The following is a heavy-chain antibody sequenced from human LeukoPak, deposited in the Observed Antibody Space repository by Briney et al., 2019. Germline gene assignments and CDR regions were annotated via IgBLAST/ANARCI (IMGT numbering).Heavy chain of an antibody. CDR1: GYSISSGYY. D-gene: IGHD1-26*01. CDR2: IYHSGST. V-gene: IGHV4-38-2*02. CDR3: ARTYSGSYFDY. Sequence: SETLSLTCTVSGYSISSGYYWGWIRQPPGKGLEWIGSIYHSGSTYYNPSPKSRVTISVDTSKNQFSLRLSSVTAADTAVYYCARTYSGSYFDYWGQGTLVTVSS. J-gene: IGHJ4*02.